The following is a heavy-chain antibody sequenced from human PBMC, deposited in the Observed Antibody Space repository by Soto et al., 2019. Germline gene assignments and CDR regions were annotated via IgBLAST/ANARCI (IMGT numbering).Heavy chain of an antibody. CDR1: GYTFTNYA. J-gene: IGHJ2*01. V-gene: IGHV1-18*01. Sequence: QVPLVQSGAEVKKPGASVKVSCQASGYTFTNYAISWVRQAPGQGLEWMGWISASTRNTDQTQNFQGRVTMTIDTTTNTANMELRSLRSDDTAVYYCARCYCSVGSCYACWHFALWGRGTLVTASS. D-gene: IGHD2-15*01. CDR2: ISASTRNT. CDR3: ARCYCSVGSCYACWHFAL.